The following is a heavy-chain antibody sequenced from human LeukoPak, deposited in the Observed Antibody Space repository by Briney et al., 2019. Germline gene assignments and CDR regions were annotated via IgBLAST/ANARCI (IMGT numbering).Heavy chain of an antibody. D-gene: IGHD3-9*01. CDR1: GFTFSSYG. Sequence: TGGSLRLSCAASGFTFSSYGMHWVRQAPGKGLEWVAVISYDGSNKYYADSVKGRFTISRDNSKNTLYLQMNSLRAEDTAVYYCARDAGTFDWSGGYFDCWGQGTLVTVSS. CDR2: ISYDGSNK. CDR3: ARDAGTFDWSGGYFDC. V-gene: IGHV3-30*03. J-gene: IGHJ4*02.